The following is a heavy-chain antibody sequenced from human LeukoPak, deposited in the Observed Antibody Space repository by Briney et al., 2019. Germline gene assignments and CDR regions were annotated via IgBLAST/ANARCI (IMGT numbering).Heavy chain of an antibody. Sequence: RGSLRLSCATSGFSFTDYPMNWVRQAPGKGLEWVSNIRTSAEGANYAYYADSVKGRVTISRDDAKNTLYLHMNSLRDDDTAVYYCASDQRYAFDYWGQGTLVTVSS. CDR1: GFSFTDYP. V-gene: IGHV3-48*02. J-gene: IGHJ4*02. CDR3: ASDQRYAFDY. D-gene: IGHD3-9*01. CDR2: IRTSAEGANYA.